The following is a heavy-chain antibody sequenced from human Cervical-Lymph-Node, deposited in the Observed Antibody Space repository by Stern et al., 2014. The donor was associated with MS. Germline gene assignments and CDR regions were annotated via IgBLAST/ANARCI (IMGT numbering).Heavy chain of an antibody. V-gene: IGHV7-4-1*02. CDR2: INTKTGTP. J-gene: IGHJ4*02. Sequence: QVQLGQSGSELKKPGASVKVSCMTSGYTFTDYALNWVRQAPGQGLEWMGWINTKTGTPTYAQGFTGRFVVSLDPSGNTAYLQISSLKAEDTALYFCARDYASLDWRGQYYFDYWGQGTLVTVSS. D-gene: IGHD2-21*01. CDR1: GYTFTDYA. CDR3: ARDYASLDWRGQYYFDY.